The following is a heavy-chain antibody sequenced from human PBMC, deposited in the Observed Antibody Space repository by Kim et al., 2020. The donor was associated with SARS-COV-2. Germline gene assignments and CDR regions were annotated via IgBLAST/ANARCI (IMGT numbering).Heavy chain of an antibody. J-gene: IGHJ6*02. CDR3: ARARLVTYGLDV. CDR2: TYSGGST. Sequence: GGSLRLSCAASGFTVSSHYMSWVRQAPGKGLEWVSVTYSGGSTYYADSVKGRFTISRDNSKNTLNLQMNSLSAEDPAVYYCARARLVTYGLDVWGQGTTVTV. V-gene: IGHV3-53*01. CDR1: GFTVSSHY.